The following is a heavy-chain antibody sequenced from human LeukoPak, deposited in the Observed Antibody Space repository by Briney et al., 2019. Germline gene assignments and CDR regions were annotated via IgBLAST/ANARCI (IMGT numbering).Heavy chain of an antibody. V-gene: IGHV4-59*01. CDR3: ARSSSGSYYGSFDY. J-gene: IGHJ4*02. Sequence: KSSETLSLTCTVSGGSISSYYWSWIRQPPGKGLEWIGYIYYSGSTNYNPSLKSRVTISVDTSKNQFSLKLSSVTAADTAVYYCARSSSGSYYGSFDYWGQGTLVTVSS. D-gene: IGHD1-26*01. CDR1: GGSISSYY. CDR2: IYYSGST.